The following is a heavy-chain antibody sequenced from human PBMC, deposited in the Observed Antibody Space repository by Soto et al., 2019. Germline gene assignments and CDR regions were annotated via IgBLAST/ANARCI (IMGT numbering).Heavy chain of an antibody. CDR1: GGSISSGDYY. Sequence: PSETLSLTCTVSGGSISSGDYYWSWIRQPPGKGLEWIGYIYYSGSTYYNPSLKSRVTISVDTSKNQFSLKLSSVTAADTAVYYCARAATTYVWGSYRPDAFDIWGQGTMVTVS. V-gene: IGHV4-30-4*01. J-gene: IGHJ3*02. CDR2: IYYSGST. CDR3: ARAATTYVWGSYRPDAFDI. D-gene: IGHD3-16*02.